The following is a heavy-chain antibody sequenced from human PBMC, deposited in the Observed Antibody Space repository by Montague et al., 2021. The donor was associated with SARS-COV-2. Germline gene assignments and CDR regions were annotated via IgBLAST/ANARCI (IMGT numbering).Heavy chain of an antibody. J-gene: IGHJ6*02. Sequence: SETLSLTCTVSGGSISTSYYWGWIRQPPGKGLEWIGSIYYSGSTYYNPSLKSRVTISVDTSKNQFSLKLSSVTAADTAVYYCARAATVTTFYYYGMDVWGQGTTVTVSS. CDR2: IYYSGST. CDR1: GGSISTSYY. D-gene: IGHD4-17*01. CDR3: ARAATVTTFYYYGMDV. V-gene: IGHV4-39*07.